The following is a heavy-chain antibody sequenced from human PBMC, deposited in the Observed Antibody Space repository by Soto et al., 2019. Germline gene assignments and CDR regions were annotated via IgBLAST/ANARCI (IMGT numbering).Heavy chain of an antibody. Sequence: GGSLRLSCAASGFTFNTYAMSWVRQAPGKGLEWVSGISGSGGSTYYADSVKGRFTISRDNSKNTLYLQMNSLRAEDTAVYYCAKEESTSSFNWFDPWGQGTLVTVSS. CDR1: GFTFNTYA. D-gene: IGHD2-2*01. CDR3: AKEESTSSFNWFDP. CDR2: ISGSGGST. J-gene: IGHJ5*02. V-gene: IGHV3-23*01.